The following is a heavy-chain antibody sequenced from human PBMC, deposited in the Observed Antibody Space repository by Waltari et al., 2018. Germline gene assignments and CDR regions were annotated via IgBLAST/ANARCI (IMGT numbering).Heavy chain of an antibody. CDR2: IYHSGST. CDR3: ARALWFSPGWYYFDY. CDR1: GYSISSGYY. Sequence: QVQLQESGPGLVKPSETLSLTCTVSGYSISSGYYWGWIRQPPGKGLEWIGSIYHSGSTYYNPSLKSLVTISVDTSKNQFSLKLSSVTAADTAVYYCARALWFSPGWYYFDYWGQGTLVTVSS. J-gene: IGHJ4*02. D-gene: IGHD3-10*01. V-gene: IGHV4-38-2*02.